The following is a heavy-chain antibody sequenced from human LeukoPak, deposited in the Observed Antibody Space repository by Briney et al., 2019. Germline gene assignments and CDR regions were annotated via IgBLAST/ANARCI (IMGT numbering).Heavy chain of an antibody. CDR2: IIPIFGTA. V-gene: IGHV1-69*13. J-gene: IGHJ5*02. CDR3: ARDRTRNNWNYDWFDP. CDR1: GGTFSSYA. Sequence: SEKVSCKASGGTFSSYAISWVRQAPGQGLEWMGGIIPIFGTANYAQKFQGRVTITADESTSTAYMELSSLRSEDTAVYYCARDRTRNNWNYDWFDPWGQGTLVTVSS. D-gene: IGHD1-7*01.